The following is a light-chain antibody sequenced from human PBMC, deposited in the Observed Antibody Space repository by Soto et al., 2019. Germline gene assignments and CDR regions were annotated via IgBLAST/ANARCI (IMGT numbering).Light chain of an antibody. CDR1: SGHSNYA. V-gene: IGLV4-69*01. CDR3: QTWGTDTRV. Sequence: QPVLTQSPSASASLGASVKLTCTLSSGHSNYAIAWHQQQPEKGPRYLMKVNSDGTHSKGDGIPDRFSGSRSGAERYLTISSLQSEDEADYYCQTWGTDTRVFGGGTKLTVL. CDR2: VNSDGTH. J-gene: IGLJ2*01.